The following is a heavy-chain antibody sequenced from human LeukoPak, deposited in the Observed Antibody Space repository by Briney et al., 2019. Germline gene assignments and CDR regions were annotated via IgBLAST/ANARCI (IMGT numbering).Heavy chain of an antibody. V-gene: IGHV1-8*01. CDR2: MNPNSGNT. CDR3: ARGRHPGPTWISEY. J-gene: IGHJ4*02. Sequence: ASVKVSCKAVEYTDTSYDINWVRQATRQGVEWRGWMNPNSGNTGYAQKFQGRVTTTRNTSISTAYMELSSLTSEDTAVYYCARGRHPGPTWISEYWGQGTLVTVSS. D-gene: IGHD5-12*01. CDR1: EYTDTSYD.